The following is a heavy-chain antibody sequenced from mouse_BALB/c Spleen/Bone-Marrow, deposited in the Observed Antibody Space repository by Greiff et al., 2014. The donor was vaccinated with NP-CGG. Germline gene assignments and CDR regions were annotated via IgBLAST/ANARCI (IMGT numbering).Heavy chain of an antibody. CDR3: ARKQDRAMDY. CDR2: IDPYSGGT. CDR1: GYAFTSYK. V-gene: IGHV1S135*01. Sequence: EVQLQQSGPELVKPGASVKVSCKASGYAFTSYKMFWVKQSHGQSLEWIGYIDPYSGGTNYNQKFKGKATLTVDKSSNTAYMQLSSMTTEDSAVYYCARKQDRAMDYWGQGTSVTVSS. J-gene: IGHJ4*01.